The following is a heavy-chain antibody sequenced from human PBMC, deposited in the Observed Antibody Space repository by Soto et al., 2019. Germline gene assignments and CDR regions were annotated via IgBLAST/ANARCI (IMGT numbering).Heavy chain of an antibody. CDR3: ARLLKDYGDSNDAFDI. J-gene: IGHJ3*02. D-gene: IGHD4-17*01. CDR2: IYPGDSDT. Sequence: VESLKISCKGSGYIFTSYWICCFLQMPVKGLEWMGIIYPGDSDTRYSPSFQGQVTISADKSISTAYLQWSSLKASDTAMYYCARLLKDYGDSNDAFDIWGQGTMVTVSS. V-gene: IGHV5-51*01. CDR1: GYIFTSYW.